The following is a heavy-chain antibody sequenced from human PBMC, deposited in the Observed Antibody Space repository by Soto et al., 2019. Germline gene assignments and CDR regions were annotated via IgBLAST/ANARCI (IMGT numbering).Heavy chain of an antibody. CDR1: GYSFTSYW. V-gene: IGHV5-51*01. D-gene: IGHD3-22*01. Sequence: PGESLKISCKGSGYSFTSYWIGWVRQMPGKGLEWMGIIYPGDSDTRYSPSFQGQVTISADKSISTAYLQWSSLKASDTAMYYCASLYYYDSSGYYPDAFDIWGQGTMVTVSS. J-gene: IGHJ3*02. CDR2: IYPGDSDT. CDR3: ASLYYYDSSGYYPDAFDI.